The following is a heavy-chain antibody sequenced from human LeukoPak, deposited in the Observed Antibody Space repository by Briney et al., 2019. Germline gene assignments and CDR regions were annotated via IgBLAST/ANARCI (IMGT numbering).Heavy chain of an antibody. V-gene: IGHV3-30*18. J-gene: IGHJ4*02. D-gene: IGHD3-22*01. CDR2: ISKDGAEK. CDR3: AKNDISGYFADF. CDR1: GFYFNIYG. Sequence: GRALRLSCAASGFYFNIYGMHWVRQAPGKGPEWVTYISKDGAEKYYADSVKGRSTISRDNPMNTVYLQMNSLRPEDTAVYYCAKNDISGYFADFWGQGTLVTVSS.